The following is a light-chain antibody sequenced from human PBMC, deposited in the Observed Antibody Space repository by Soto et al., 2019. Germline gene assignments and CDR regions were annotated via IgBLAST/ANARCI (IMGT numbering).Light chain of an antibody. V-gene: IGKV3-11*01. CDR3: QQYNNWPLT. Sequence: EVVLTQSPGTLSLSRGERATLSCRASERIYSAYLGWYQQKPGQAPRLLIYDASNRATGIPARFSGSGSGTDFTLTISSLEPEDFALYYCQQYNNWPLTFGGGTKVDIK. J-gene: IGKJ4*01. CDR1: ERIYSAY. CDR2: DAS.